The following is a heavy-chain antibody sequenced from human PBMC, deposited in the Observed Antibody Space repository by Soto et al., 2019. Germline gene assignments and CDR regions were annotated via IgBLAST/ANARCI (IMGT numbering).Heavy chain of an antibody. CDR1: GGSISSNNYY. D-gene: IGHD6-19*01. V-gene: IGHV4-39*01. CDR3: ARIVAGLAVWFDP. J-gene: IGHJ5*02. CDR2: IYYSGSP. Sequence: PSETLSLTCTVSGGSISSNNYYWGWIRQPPGKGLEWIGSIYYSGSPYYNPSLKSRVTVSVDTSKNQFSLRLTSVTAADTAVYFCARIVAGLAVWFDPWGQGIMVTVSS.